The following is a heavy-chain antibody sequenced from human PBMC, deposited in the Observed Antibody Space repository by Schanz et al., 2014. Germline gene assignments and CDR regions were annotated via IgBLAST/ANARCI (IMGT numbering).Heavy chain of an antibody. CDR1: GFSFSSYS. V-gene: IGHV3-48*02. CDR2: ISSGGTTI. Sequence: EVQLVESGGGLVQPGESLRLSCAVSGFSFSSYSMSWVRQAPGKGLEWIAYISSGGTTIYYADSVKGRFTISRDNAKSSLYLQMNSLRDEDTAVYYCASLYDREYFDYWGQGTLVTVSS. D-gene: IGHD2-8*01. CDR3: ASLYDREYFDY. J-gene: IGHJ4*02.